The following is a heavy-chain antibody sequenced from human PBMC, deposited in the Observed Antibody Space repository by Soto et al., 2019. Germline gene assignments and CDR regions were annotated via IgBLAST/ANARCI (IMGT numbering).Heavy chain of an antibody. V-gene: IGHV1-24*01. Sequence: ASVKVSCKVSGYTLTELSMHWVRQAPGKGLEWMGGFDPEDGETIYAQKFQGRVTMTEDTSTDTAYMELSSLRSEDTAVYYCATPRSSYGYALWFYFDYWGQGTLVTVSS. CDR3: ATPRSSYGYALWFYFDY. CDR1: GYTLTELS. CDR2: FDPEDGET. D-gene: IGHD5-18*01. J-gene: IGHJ4*02.